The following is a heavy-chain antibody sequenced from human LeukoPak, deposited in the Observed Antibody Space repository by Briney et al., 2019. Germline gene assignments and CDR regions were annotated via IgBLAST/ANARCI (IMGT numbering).Heavy chain of an antibody. Sequence: SETLSLTCTVSGGSVSSYYWSWIRQPAGKGLEWIGRIYTSGSTNYNPSLKSRVTMSVDTSKNQFSLKLSSVTAADTAVYYCARGPPAGVLRYFDWSMIAFDIWGQGTMVTVSS. D-gene: IGHD3-9*01. J-gene: IGHJ3*02. CDR3: ARGPPAGVLRYFDWSMIAFDI. V-gene: IGHV4-4*07. CDR2: IYTSGST. CDR1: GGSVSSYY.